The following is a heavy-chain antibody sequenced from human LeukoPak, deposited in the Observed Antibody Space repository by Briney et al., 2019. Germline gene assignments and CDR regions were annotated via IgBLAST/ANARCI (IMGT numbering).Heavy chain of an antibody. CDR1: GGSISSGDYY. V-gene: IGHV4-30-4*01. CDR3: ARRDYVWDYFDY. D-gene: IGHD3-16*01. CDR2: IYYSGST. J-gene: IGHJ4*02. Sequence: PSETLSLTCTVSGGSISSGDYYWSWIRQPPGKGLEWIGYIYYSGSTYYNPSLKSRVTILVDTSKNQFSLKLSSVTAADTAVYYCARRDYVWDYFDYWGQGTLVTVSS.